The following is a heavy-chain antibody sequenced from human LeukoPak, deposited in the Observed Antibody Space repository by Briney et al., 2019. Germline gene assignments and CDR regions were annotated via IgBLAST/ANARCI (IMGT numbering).Heavy chain of an antibody. CDR1: GGSISSSSYY. V-gene: IGHV4-39*01. Sequence: RTSETLSLTCTVSGGSISSSSYYWGWIRQSPGRGLEWIGTIYYAGSTYYNPSLKGRVTVSVDTSKNEFSLKLTSVTAADTAVYFRARHFPGRSFWSGYPPGKFDYWGQGSLVTVSP. D-gene: IGHD3-3*01. J-gene: IGHJ4*02. CDR3: ARHFPGRSFWSGYPPGKFDY. CDR2: IYYAGST.